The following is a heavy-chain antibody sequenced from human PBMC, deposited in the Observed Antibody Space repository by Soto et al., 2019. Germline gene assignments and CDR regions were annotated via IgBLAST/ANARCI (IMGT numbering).Heavy chain of an antibody. CDR3: ARLGYGSGSYYGYYYMDV. V-gene: IGHV4-59*08. CDR2: FYYSGST. D-gene: IGHD3-10*01. J-gene: IGHJ6*03. Sequence: PSETLSLTCTVSGGSISSYYWSWIRQPPGKGLEWIGYFYYSGSTNYNPSLKSRVTISVDTSKNHFSLKLSSVTAADTALYYCARLGYGSGSYYGYYYMDVWGKGTTVTVSS. CDR1: GGSISSYY.